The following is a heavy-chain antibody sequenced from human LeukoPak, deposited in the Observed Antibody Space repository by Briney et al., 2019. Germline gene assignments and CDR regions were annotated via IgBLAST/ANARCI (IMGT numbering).Heavy chain of an antibody. CDR1: GWSFTAYY. D-gene: IGHD5/OR15-5a*01. CDR3: AREVSGPRGLLYYYYMDV. Sequence: ASVKVSCKACGWSFTAYYMHWVRQAPGQGLEWMGRINPDSGGTNYAQRFQGRVTMTRDTSISTAYMEVSRLRSDDTALYYCAREVSGPRGLLYYYYMDVWGRGTTVTVSS. J-gene: IGHJ6*03. V-gene: IGHV1-2*06. CDR2: INPDSGGT.